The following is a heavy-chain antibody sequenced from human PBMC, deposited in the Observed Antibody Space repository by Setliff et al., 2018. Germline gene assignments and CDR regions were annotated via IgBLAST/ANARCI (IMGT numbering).Heavy chain of an antibody. CDR3: GRGFSRIEGWGNWFDP. V-gene: IGHV4-39*01. CDR2: IYDSGSS. J-gene: IGHJ5*02. D-gene: IGHD2-15*01. Sequence: SETLSLTCTVSGGSVSNSGFFWGWLRQAPGKGLEWIGNIYDSGSSNYNASLKSRLIITRDKSKNQNSLKLTSVTSADTAVYYCGRGFSRIEGWGNWFDPWGQGILVTVSS. CDR1: GGSVSNSGFF.